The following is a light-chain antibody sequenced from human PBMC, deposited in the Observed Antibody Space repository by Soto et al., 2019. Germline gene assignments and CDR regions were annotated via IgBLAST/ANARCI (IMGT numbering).Light chain of an antibody. V-gene: IGKV4-1*01. Sequence: DIVMTQSPDSLAVSLGERATINCKSSQSVLYSSNNKNYLAWYQQKPGQPPKLLIYWASTRESGVPDRFSGRGSGTDFSLTISSLQAEDVAVYYCQQYYSTLMYTFGQGTKLEIK. CDR1: QSVLYSSNNKNY. J-gene: IGKJ2*01. CDR3: QQYYSTLMYT. CDR2: WAS.